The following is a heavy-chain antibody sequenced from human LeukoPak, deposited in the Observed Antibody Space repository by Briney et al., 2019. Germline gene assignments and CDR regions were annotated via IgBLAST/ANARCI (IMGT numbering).Heavy chain of an antibody. CDR2: ISGSGGST. Sequence: GGSLRLSCAASGFTFSSYAMSWVREAPGKGVEWVSAISGSGGSTYYAASVKGRFTISRDNSKNTLYLQMNSLRAEDTAVYYCVEGSGYLNYWGQGTLVTVSS. D-gene: IGHD3-22*01. CDR1: GFTFSSYA. J-gene: IGHJ4*02. V-gene: IGHV3-23*01. CDR3: VEGSGYLNY.